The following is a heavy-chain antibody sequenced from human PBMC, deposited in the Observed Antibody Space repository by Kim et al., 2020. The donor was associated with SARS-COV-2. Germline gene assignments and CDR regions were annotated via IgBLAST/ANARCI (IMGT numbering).Heavy chain of an antibody. CDR2: IYHSGST. Sequence: SETLSLTCTVSGYSISSGYYWGWIRQPPGKGLEWIGSIYHSGSTYYNPSLKSRVTISVDTSKNQFSLKLSSVTAADTAVYYCARVGPDYDFWSGYYKSYYFDYWGQGTLVTVSS. D-gene: IGHD3-3*01. J-gene: IGHJ4*02. V-gene: IGHV4-38-2*02. CDR1: GYSISSGYY. CDR3: ARVGPDYDFWSGYYKSYYFDY.